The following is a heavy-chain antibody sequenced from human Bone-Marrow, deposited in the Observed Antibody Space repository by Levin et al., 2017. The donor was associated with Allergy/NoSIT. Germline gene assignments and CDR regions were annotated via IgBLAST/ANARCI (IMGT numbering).Heavy chain of an antibody. V-gene: IGHV3-13*01. D-gene: IGHD2-21*01. CDR1: GFTFSRYD. CDR3: ASSAIGDWYFHF. Sequence: ASVKVSCAASGFTFSRYDMHWVRQLPGKGLQWVAAIGTAGDTYYPGSVKGRFTISRENAKNSLYLQMNNLRVGDTALYYCASSAIGDWYFHFWGRGTVVTVSS. J-gene: IGHJ2*01. CDR2: IGTAGDT.